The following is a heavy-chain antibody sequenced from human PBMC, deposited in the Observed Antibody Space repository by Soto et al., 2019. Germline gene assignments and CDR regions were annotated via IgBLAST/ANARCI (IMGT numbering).Heavy chain of an antibody. CDR3: AREDYDILTGYYYGMDV. Sequence: PSETLSLTCTVSGGSISSGGYYWSWIRQHPGKGLEWIGYIYYSGSTYYNPSLKSRVTISVDTSKNQFSLKLSSVTAADTAVYYCAREDYDILTGYYYGMDVWGQGTTVTVSS. D-gene: IGHD3-9*01. CDR2: IYYSGST. V-gene: IGHV4-31*03. CDR1: GGSISSGGYY. J-gene: IGHJ6*02.